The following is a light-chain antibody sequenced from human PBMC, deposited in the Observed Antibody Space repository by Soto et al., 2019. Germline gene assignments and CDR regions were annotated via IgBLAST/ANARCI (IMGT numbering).Light chain of an antibody. CDR3: QSYDTSLRDYV. CDR2: GNV. CDR1: RSNIGAGYD. Sequence: QSVLTQPPSVSGAPGQRVTISCTGSRSNIGAGYDVHWYQQLPGAAPKLLIYGNVNRPSGVPDRFSGSKSDTSASLAITGLQADDEADYYCQSYDTSLRDYVFGSGTKVTVL. J-gene: IGLJ1*01. V-gene: IGLV1-40*01.